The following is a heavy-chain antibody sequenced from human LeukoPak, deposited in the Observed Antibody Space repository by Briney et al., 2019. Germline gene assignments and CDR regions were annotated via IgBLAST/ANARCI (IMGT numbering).Heavy chain of an antibody. V-gene: IGHV3-23*01. CDR2: ICGSGGST. CDR1: GFTSSSYA. CDR3: APYCSSTSCYVFDY. D-gene: IGHD2-2*01. Sequence: GSLRLSCAASGFTSSSYAMSWIRQAPGKGLEWVSAICGSGGSTYYADSVKGRFTISRDNSKNTLYLQMNSLRAEDTAVYYCAPYCSSTSCYVFDYWGQGTLVTVSS. J-gene: IGHJ4*02.